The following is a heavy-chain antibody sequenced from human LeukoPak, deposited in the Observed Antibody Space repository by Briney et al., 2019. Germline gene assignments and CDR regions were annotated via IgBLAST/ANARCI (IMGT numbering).Heavy chain of an antibody. CDR3: ATTTPRYGSGSYGYYYYGMDV. CDR2: IYYSGST. V-gene: IGHV4-59*01. CDR1: GGSISSYY. J-gene: IGHJ6*02. D-gene: IGHD3-10*01. Sequence: SETLSLTCTVSGGSISSYYWSWIRQPPGKGLEWIGYIYYSGSTNYNPSLESRVTISVDTSKNQFSLKLSSVTAADTAVYYCATTTPRYGSGSYGYYYYGMDVWGQGTTVTVSS.